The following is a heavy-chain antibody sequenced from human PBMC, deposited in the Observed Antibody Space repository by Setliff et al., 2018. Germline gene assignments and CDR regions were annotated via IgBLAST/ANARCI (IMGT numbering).Heavy chain of an antibody. CDR3: ARDLSPCSTTGCYGTLYYYYYMDV. Sequence: SVKVSCKASGDSFSTYGITWVRQAPGQGLEWVGGTIPIFGTTNYAQRFQGRVTIITDESTSTAYMELSSLRSEDTALYYCARDLSPCSTTGCYGTLYYYYYMDVWGKGTTVTVS. D-gene: IGHD2-2*01. J-gene: IGHJ6*03. CDR2: TIPIFGTT. CDR1: GDSFSTYG. V-gene: IGHV1-69*05.